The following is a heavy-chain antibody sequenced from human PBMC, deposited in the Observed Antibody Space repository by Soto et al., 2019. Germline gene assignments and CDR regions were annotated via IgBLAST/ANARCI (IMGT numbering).Heavy chain of an antibody. CDR1: GFTFKNYW. CDR2: INSDGSNT. CDR3: AKSLNMATSFDY. V-gene: IGHV3-74*01. J-gene: IGHJ4*02. D-gene: IGHD3-10*01. Sequence: GGSLRLSCEASGFTFKNYWMHWVRQAPGKGLVWVSRINSDGSNTRYADSVQGRFTISRDNANNTLFLQMNSLKVADTAVYFCAKSLNMATSFDYWGQGTLVTVSS.